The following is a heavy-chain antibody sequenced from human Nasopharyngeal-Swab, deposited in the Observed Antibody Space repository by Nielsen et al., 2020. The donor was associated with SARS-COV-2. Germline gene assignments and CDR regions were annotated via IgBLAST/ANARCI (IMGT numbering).Heavy chain of an antibody. CDR3: ARVQGYCTGGSCYSVFYYFAMDV. Sequence: LKISCTGSGYSFTNYWIGWVRQMPGKGLEWMGIIYPGDSETRYSPSFEGQVTISVDKSISTAYLQWSSLKASDTAMYYCARVQGYCTGGSCYSVFYYFAMDVRGQGTTVTVSS. D-gene: IGHD2-15*01. CDR1: GYSFTNYW. CDR2: IYPGDSET. V-gene: IGHV5-51*01. J-gene: IGHJ6*02.